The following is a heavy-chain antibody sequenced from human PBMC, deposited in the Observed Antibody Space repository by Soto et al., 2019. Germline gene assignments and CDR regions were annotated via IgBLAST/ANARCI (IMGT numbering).Heavy chain of an antibody. D-gene: IGHD6-6*01. CDR2: ISAYNGNT. Sequence: ASVKVSCKASGYTFTSYGISWVRQAPGQGLEWMGWISAYNGNTNYAQKLQGRVTMTTDTSTSTAYMELRSLRSDDPAVYYCARGVTSSSSYYYYYMDVWGKGTTVTVSS. CDR3: ARGVTSSSSYYYYYMDV. J-gene: IGHJ6*03. CDR1: GYTFTSYG. V-gene: IGHV1-18*01.